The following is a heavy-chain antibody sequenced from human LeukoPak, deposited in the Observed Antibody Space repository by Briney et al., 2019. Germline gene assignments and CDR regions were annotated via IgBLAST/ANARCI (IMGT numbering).Heavy chain of an antibody. D-gene: IGHD5-12*01. J-gene: IGHJ4*02. CDR3: ARGGGYASPIGY. CDR2: IYHSGST. Sequence: SETLSFTCTLSGGSISTYYWSWIRQPPGKGLEWIGYIYHSGSTNYNPSLKSRVTISVDTSKNQFSLKLSSVTAADTAVYYCARGGGYASPIGYWGQGALVTVSS. CDR1: GGSISTYY. V-gene: IGHV4-59*01.